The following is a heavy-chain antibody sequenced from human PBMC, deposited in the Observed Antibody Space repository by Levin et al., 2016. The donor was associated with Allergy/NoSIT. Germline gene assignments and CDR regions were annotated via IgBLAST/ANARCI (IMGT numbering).Heavy chain of an antibody. Sequence: PGKGLVWVSRINSDGSITTYTDSVKGRFTISRDNAKNSLYLQMNSLRDEDTAVYYCARDYYDILTGYGYWGQGTLVTVSS. CDR2: INSDGSIT. J-gene: IGHJ4*02. V-gene: IGHV3-74*01. CDR3: ARDYYDILTGYGY. D-gene: IGHD3-9*01.